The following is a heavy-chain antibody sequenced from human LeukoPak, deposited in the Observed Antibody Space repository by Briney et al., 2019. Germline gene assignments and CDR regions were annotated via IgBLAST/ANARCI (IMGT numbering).Heavy chain of an antibody. Sequence: SETLSLTCAVSGGSISSGGYYWSWIRQHPGKGLEWIGYIYYSGSTYYNPSLKSRVTISVDTSKNQFSLKLSSVTAADTAVYYCARSGYCSSTSCYTRVRYFDYWGQGTLVTVSS. CDR2: IYYSGST. J-gene: IGHJ4*02. D-gene: IGHD2-2*02. V-gene: IGHV4-31*02. CDR3: ARSGYCSSTSCYTRVRYFDY. CDR1: GGSISSGGYY.